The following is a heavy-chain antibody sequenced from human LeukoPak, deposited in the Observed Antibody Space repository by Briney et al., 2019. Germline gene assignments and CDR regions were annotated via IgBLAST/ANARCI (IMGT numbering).Heavy chain of an antibody. CDR2: IYSGGST. Sequence: GGSLRLSCAASGFTVSSNYMSWVRQAPGKGLEWVSVIYSGGSTYYADSVKGRFTISRDNSKNTLYLQMNSLRAEDTAVYYCARSSSIAARYFDYWGQGTLVTASS. CDR3: ARSSSIAARYFDY. J-gene: IGHJ4*02. D-gene: IGHD6-6*01. V-gene: IGHV3-66*02. CDR1: GFTVSSNY.